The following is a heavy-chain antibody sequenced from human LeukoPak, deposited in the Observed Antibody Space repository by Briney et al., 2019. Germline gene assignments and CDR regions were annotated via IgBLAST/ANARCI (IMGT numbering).Heavy chain of an antibody. V-gene: IGHV4-38-2*02. CDR1: GFSISSGYY. D-gene: IGHD2-8*01. Sequence: SETLSLTCTVSGFSISSGYYWGWIRQPPGKGLEWIGSMYHSGSTYYNPSLKSRVTISVDTSKNQFSLNLSSVTAADTAVYYCARDLGVLNERFFDYWGQGTLVTVSS. CDR3: ARDLGVLNERFFDY. J-gene: IGHJ4*02. CDR2: MYHSGST.